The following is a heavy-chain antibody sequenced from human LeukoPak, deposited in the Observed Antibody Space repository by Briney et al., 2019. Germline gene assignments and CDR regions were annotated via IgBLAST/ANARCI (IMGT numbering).Heavy chain of an antibody. J-gene: IGHJ5*02. CDR2: IYGDGTT. CDR1: GFTVSNDY. CDR3: ARDRAGAQSWVALDP. D-gene: IGHD3-10*01. Sequence: GGSLRLSCAASGFTVSNDYMAWVRQAPGRGLEWVSLIYGDGTTFYTDSVKGRFTISRDNFKNTLYLQMSSLRPEDTALYYGARDRAGAQSWVALDPWGQGTLVTVSS. V-gene: IGHV3-66*02.